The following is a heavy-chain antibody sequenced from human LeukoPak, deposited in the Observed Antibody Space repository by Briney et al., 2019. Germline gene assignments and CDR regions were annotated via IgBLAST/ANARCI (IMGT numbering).Heavy chain of an antibody. CDR1: GGSISSYY. CDR2: IYYSGST. Sequence: SETLSLTCTVSGGSISSYYWSWIRQPPGKGLEWIGYIYYSGSTNYNPSLKSRVTISVDTSKNQFSLKLSSVTAADTAVYYCARELEGLYYYYYYMDVWGKGTTVTISS. V-gene: IGHV4-59*12. J-gene: IGHJ6*03. CDR3: ARELEGLYYYYYYMDV.